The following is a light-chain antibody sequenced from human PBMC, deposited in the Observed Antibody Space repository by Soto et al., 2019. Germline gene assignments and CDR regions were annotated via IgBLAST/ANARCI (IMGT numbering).Light chain of an antibody. V-gene: IGKV3-20*01. CDR1: QSVSSPY. Sequence: EIVLTQSPGTLAWFPGEKATLSCTSSQSVSSPYLAWYQQKPGQAPRLLIYGASSRATGIPDRFSGSGSGTDFTLTISRLEPEDFAVYFCQQSGNSPLNFGQGTRLEIK. J-gene: IGKJ5*01. CDR2: GAS. CDR3: QQSGNSPLN.